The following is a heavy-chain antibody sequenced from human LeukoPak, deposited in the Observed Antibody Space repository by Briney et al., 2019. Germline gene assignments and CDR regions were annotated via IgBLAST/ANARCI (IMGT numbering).Heavy chain of an antibody. J-gene: IGHJ3*02. CDR1: GGSFSGYY. Sequence: SETLSLTCAVYGGSFSGYYWSWIRQPPGKGLEWIGEINHSGSTNYSPSLKSRVTISVDTSKNQFSLKLSSVTAADTAVYYCAVHDFWSGSSDAFDIWGQGTMVTVSS. CDR2: INHSGST. V-gene: IGHV4-34*01. CDR3: AVHDFWSGSSDAFDI. D-gene: IGHD3-3*01.